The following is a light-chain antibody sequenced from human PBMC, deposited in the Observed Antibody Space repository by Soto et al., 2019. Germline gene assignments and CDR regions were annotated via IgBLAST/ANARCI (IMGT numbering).Light chain of an antibody. CDR3: SSHSGSNLVI. Sequence: QSALTQPPSASGSPGQSVTISCTGTSSDVGAYNYVSWYQQHPGKAPKFMIYEVNKRPSGVPDRFSGSKSGNTASLTVSGLQADDEADYYCSSHSGSNLVIFGGGTKLTVL. V-gene: IGLV2-8*01. J-gene: IGLJ2*01. CDR1: SSDVGAYNY. CDR2: EVN.